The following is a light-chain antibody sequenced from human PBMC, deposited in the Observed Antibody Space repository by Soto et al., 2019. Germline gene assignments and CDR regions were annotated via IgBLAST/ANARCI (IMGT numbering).Light chain of an antibody. V-gene: IGKV3-15*01. J-gene: IGKJ4*01. CDR3: QQRSNWPPVT. CDR2: GAS. CDR1: QSVRSN. Sequence: EIVMTQAPATLSLSPVERSTLSFMSSQSVRSNLAWYQQKPGQSPRLLIYGASTRATGIPARFSGSGSGTQFTLTISSLQSEDFAVYYCQQRSNWPPVTFGGGTKVDIK.